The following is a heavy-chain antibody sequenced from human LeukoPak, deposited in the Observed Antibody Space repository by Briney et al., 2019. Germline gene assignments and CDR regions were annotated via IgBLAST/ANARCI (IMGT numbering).Heavy chain of an antibody. CDR3: ARDGNYYDSSGYAA. CDR1: GYTFTSYG. D-gene: IGHD3-22*01. V-gene: IGHV1-18*01. Sequence: AAVKVSCKASGYTFTSYGISWVRQAPGQGLEWMGWISAYNGNTNYAQKRQGRVTMTTDTSTSTAYMELRSLRSDDTAVYYCARDGNYYDSSGYAAWGQGTLVTVSS. CDR2: ISAYNGNT. J-gene: IGHJ5*02.